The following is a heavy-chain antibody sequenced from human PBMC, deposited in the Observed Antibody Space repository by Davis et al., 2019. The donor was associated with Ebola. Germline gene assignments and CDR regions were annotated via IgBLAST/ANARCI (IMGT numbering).Heavy chain of an antibody. CDR1: GFTFDDYA. CDR3: ARGGYYYGSGSYLGDGY. J-gene: IGHJ4*02. D-gene: IGHD3-10*01. Sequence: SCAASGFTFDDYAMHWVRQAPGKGLEWVSGISWNSGSIGYADSVKGRFTISRDNAKNSLYLQMNSLRAEDTAVYYCARGGYYYGSGSYLGDGYWGQGTLVTVSS. V-gene: IGHV3-9*01. CDR2: ISWNSGSI.